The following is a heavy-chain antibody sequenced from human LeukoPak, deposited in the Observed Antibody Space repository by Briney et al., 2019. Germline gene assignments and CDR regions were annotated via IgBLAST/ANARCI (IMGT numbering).Heavy chain of an antibody. J-gene: IGHJ4*02. CDR3: ATCDIGATYSSSWYYFDY. Sequence: GRSLRLSCAASGFTFSSYAMSWVRQAPGKGLEWVSAISGSGGSTYYADSVKGRFTISRDNSKNTLYLQMNSLRAEDTAVYYCATCDIGATYSSSWYYFDYWGQGTLVTVSS. D-gene: IGHD6-13*01. CDR2: ISGSGGST. CDR1: GFTFSSYA. V-gene: IGHV3-23*01.